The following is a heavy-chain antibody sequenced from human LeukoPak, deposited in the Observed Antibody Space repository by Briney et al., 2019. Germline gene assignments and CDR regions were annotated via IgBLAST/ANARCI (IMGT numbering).Heavy chain of an antibody. Sequence: GESLKISCKGSGYSFTSYWISWVRQMPGKGLEWMGRIDPSDSYTNYSPSFQGHVTISADKSISTAYLQWSSLKASDTAMYYCARHKSDYYGSGSYYNVGSWFDPWGQGTPVTVSS. CDR3: ARHKSDYYGSGSYYNVGSWFDP. D-gene: IGHD3-10*01. V-gene: IGHV5-10-1*01. CDR1: GYSFTSYW. J-gene: IGHJ5*02. CDR2: IDPSDSYT.